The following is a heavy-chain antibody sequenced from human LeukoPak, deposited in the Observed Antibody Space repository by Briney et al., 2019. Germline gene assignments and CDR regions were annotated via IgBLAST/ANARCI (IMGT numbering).Heavy chain of an antibody. Sequence: SETLSLTCTVSGVSISSNYWSWIRQPPGEGLECIGYIFNGADIRYNPSLQSRVTISVDTSKNQLSLKLSSVTAADTAIYYCASLNYRGSGSPFDYWGQGMLVTVSS. D-gene: IGHD3-10*01. V-gene: IGHV4-59*01. CDR1: GVSISSNY. J-gene: IGHJ4*02. CDR3: ASLNYRGSGSPFDY. CDR2: IFNGADI.